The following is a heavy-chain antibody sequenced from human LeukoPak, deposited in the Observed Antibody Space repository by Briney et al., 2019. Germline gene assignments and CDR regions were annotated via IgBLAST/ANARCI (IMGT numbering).Heavy chain of an antibody. CDR1: GFTFSSYA. CDR3: AKDLTVTANYYYYGMDV. V-gene: IGHV3-23*01. J-gene: IGHJ6*02. CDR2: ISGSGGST. D-gene: IGHD2-21*02. Sequence: PGGSLRLSCAASGFTFSSYAMSWVRQAPGKGLEWVSAISGSGGSTYYADSVKGRFTISRDNSKNTLYLQMNSLRAEDTAVYYYAKDLTVTANYYYYGMDVWGQGTTVTVSS.